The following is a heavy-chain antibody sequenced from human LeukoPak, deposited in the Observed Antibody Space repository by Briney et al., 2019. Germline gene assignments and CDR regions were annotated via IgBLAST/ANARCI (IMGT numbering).Heavy chain of an antibody. V-gene: IGHV1-18*01. Sequence: ASVKVSCKASGYTFTSYGISWVRQAPGQGLEWMGWISAYNGNTNYAQKLQGRVAMTTDTSTSRAYMELRSLRSDDTAVYYCATSKGSRVGATMDYWGQGTLVTVSS. CDR1: GYTFTSYG. CDR2: ISAYNGNT. CDR3: ATSKGSRVGATMDY. D-gene: IGHD1-26*01. J-gene: IGHJ4*02.